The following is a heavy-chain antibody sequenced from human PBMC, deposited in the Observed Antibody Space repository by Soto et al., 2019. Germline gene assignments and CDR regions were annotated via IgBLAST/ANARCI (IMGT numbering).Heavy chain of an antibody. CDR1: GFTFSTYW. V-gene: IGHV3-74*03. CDR2: INSDGSTT. Sequence: GSLRLSCAASGFTFSTYWMHWVRQAPGKGLVWVSLINSDGSTTKYADSVKGRFTISRDNAKNTLYLQMNSLRAEDTAVYYCATSAVAWGQGTLVNVSS. CDR3: ATSAVA. D-gene: IGHD6-19*01. J-gene: IGHJ5*02.